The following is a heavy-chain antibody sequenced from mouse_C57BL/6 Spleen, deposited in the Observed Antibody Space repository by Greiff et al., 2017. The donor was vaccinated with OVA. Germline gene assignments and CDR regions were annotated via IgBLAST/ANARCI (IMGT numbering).Heavy chain of an antibody. CDR2: ISSGSSTI. CDR3: ARSYSYYFDD. D-gene: IGHD1-1*01. Sequence: EVKLVESGGGLVKPGGSLKLSCAASGFTFSDYGMHWVRQAPEQGLEWVAYISSGSSTIYYADTVKGRFTISRDNAKNTLFLQMTSLRSEDTAMYYCARSYSYYFDDWGQGTTLTVAS. J-gene: IGHJ2*01. CDR1: GFTFSDYG. V-gene: IGHV5-17*01.